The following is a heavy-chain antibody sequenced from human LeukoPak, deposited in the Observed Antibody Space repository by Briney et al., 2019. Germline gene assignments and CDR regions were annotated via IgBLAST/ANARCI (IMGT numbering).Heavy chain of an antibody. J-gene: IGHJ4*02. CDR2: ISYDGSNK. CDR1: GFTSSSYA. V-gene: IGHV3-30-3*01. CDR3: ARDARDGYNSFWDY. Sequence: GGSLRLSCAASGFTSSSYAMHWVRQAPGKGLEWVAVISYDGSNKYYADSMKGRFTISRDNSKNTLYLQMNSLRAEDTAVYYCARDARDGYNSFWDYWGQGTLVTVSS. D-gene: IGHD5-24*01.